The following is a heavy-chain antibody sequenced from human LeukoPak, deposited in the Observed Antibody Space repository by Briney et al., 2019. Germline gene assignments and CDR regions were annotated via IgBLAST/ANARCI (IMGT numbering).Heavy chain of an antibody. CDR2: IWYDGSNK. CDR1: GFTFSSYG. Sequence: PGRSLRLSCAASGFTFSSYGMHRVRQAPGKGLEWVAVIWYDGSNKYYADSVKGRFTISKDNSKNTLYLQMNSLRAEDTAVYYCARAAYCSSTSCYWTLFDYWGQGTLVTVS. V-gene: IGHV3-33*01. D-gene: IGHD2-2*01. J-gene: IGHJ4*02. CDR3: ARAAYCSSTSCYWTLFDY.